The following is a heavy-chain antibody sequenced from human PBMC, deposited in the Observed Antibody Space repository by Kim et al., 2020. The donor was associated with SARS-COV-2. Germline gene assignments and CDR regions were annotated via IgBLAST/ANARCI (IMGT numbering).Heavy chain of an antibody. D-gene: IGHD3-10*01. Sequence: SETLSLTCTVSGGSISSYYWSWIRQPPGKGLEWIGYIYYSGSTNYNPSLKSRVTISVDTSKNQFSLKLSSVTAADTAVYYCARVAPGGVRGVMFFGAFDIWGQGTMVTVSS. J-gene: IGHJ3*02. CDR3: ARVAPGGVRGVMFFGAFDI. CDR2: IYYSGST. V-gene: IGHV4-59*01. CDR1: GGSISSYY.